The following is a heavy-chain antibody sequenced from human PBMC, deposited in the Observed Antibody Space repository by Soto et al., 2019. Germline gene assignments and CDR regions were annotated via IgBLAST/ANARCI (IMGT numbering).Heavy chain of an antibody. CDR1: GGSFSDYY. CDR2: INHSGST. D-gene: IGHD2-2*01. CDR3: ARVISSRDEYFDY. J-gene: IGHJ4*02. V-gene: IGHV4-34*01. Sequence: SETLSLTCAGYGGSFSDYYWTWIRQPPGKGLEWIGEINHSGSTNYNPSLKSRVTISADTSKNQLSLKLSSVTAADTAVYYCARVISSRDEYFDYWGQGTVVTVSS.